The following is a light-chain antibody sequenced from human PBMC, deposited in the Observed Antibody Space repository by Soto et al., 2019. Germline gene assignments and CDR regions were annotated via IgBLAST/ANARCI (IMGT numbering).Light chain of an antibody. CDR2: AAS. J-gene: IGKJ4*02. CDR1: HGIKNY. Sequence: IQVTQHPSSLSATVGDRVTITCRASHGIKNYLAWYQQKPGETPKLLIYAASTLESGIPPRFSGSGSGTDFTLTINNLQPEDVATYHCQRYYNGPFTF. V-gene: IGKV1-27*01. CDR3: QRYYNGPFT.